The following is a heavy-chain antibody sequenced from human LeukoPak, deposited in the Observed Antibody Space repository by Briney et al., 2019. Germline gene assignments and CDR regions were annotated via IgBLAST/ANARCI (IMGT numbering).Heavy chain of an antibody. V-gene: IGHV3-23*01. CDR2: ISDSGGTT. CDR1: GFTFSSYA. Sequence: GGSLRLSCAASGFTFSSYAMSWVRHAPGEGLEWVSAISDSGGTTYYADSVKGRFTISRDNSKNTLYLQMNSLRGEDTALYYCAKLTRGYCDSIACPNWFDPWGRGTLVTVSS. CDR3: AKLTRGYCDSIACPNWFDP. J-gene: IGHJ5*02. D-gene: IGHD3-22*01.